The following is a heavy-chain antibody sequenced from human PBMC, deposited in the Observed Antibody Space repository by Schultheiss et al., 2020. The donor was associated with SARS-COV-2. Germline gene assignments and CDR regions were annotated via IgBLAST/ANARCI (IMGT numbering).Heavy chain of an antibody. CDR3: ARTYYYGSGSYNYYYYMDV. Sequence: SETLSLTCTVSGGSISSYYWSWIRQHPGKGLEWIGYIYYSGSTYYNPSLKSRVTMSVDTSKNQFSLKLSSVTAADTAVYYCARTYYYGSGSYNYYYYMDVWGKGTTVTVSS. D-gene: IGHD3-10*01. V-gene: IGHV4-59*12. J-gene: IGHJ6*03. CDR2: IYYSGST. CDR1: GGSISSYY.